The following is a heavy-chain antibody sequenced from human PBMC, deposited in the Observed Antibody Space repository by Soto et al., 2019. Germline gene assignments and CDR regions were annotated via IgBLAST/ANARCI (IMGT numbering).Heavy chain of an antibody. J-gene: IGHJ4*02. CDR3: ARDASAVAGDSNFDY. V-gene: IGHV4-31*03. CDR2: IYYSGST. CDR1: GGSISSVCYY. D-gene: IGHD6-19*01. Sequence: PSETLSLTCTVSGGSISSVCYYWSWIRQHPGKGLEWIGYIYYSGSTYYNPSLKSRVTISVDTSKNQFSLKLSSVTAADTAVYYCARDASAVAGDSNFDYWGQGTLVTVSS.